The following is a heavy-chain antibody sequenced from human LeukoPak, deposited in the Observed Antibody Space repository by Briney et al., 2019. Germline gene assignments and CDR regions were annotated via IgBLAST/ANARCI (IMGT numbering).Heavy chain of an antibody. Sequence: ASVKVSCKASGYTFTSCGISWVRQAPGQGLEWMGWISAYNGNTNYAQKLQGRVTMTTDTSTSTAYMELRSLRSDDTAVYYCARESGLLCLGRNPPYSFDYWAREPWSPSPQ. CDR1: GYTFTSCG. CDR2: ISAYNGNT. CDR3: ARESGLLCLGRNPPYSFDY. D-gene: IGHD3-10*02. J-gene: IGHJ4*02. V-gene: IGHV1-18*01.